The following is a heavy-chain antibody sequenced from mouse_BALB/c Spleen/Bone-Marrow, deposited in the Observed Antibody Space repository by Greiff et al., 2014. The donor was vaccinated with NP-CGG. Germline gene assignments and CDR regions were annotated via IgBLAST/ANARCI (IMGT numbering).Heavy chain of an antibody. V-gene: IGHV5-17*02. Sequence: EVQVVESGGGLVQPGGSRKLSCAAFGFTFSSFGMHWVRQAPEKGLEWVAYISSGSSTIYYADTVKGLFTISRDNPKNTLFLQMTSLRSEDTAMHYCARRGSNHWYFDVWGAGTTVTVSS. J-gene: IGHJ1*01. CDR1: GFTFSSFG. CDR2: ISSGSSTI. D-gene: IGHD1-1*01. CDR3: ARRGSNHWYFDV.